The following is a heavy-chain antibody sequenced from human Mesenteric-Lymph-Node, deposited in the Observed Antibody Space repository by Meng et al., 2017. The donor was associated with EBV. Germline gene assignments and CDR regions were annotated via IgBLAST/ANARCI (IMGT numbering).Heavy chain of an antibody. D-gene: IGHD6-19*01. J-gene: IGHJ4*02. CDR2: MYYNGSP. Sequence: HLQLKESGPGLVKPSETLSLPCTVSGGSIGSNHYYWGWIRQPPGKGLEWIGSMYYNGSPSYSPSLKSRVTISVDTSKNQFSLKLNSVTAADTAVYYCATPGSGWYYFDYWGQGNLVTVSS. CDR1: GGSIGSNHYY. CDR3: ATPGSGWYYFDY. V-gene: IGHV4-39*07.